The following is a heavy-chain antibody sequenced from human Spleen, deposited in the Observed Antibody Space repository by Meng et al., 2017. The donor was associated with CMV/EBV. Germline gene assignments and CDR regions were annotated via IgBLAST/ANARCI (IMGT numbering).Heavy chain of an antibody. Sequence: SETLSLTCTGSGASTRSSSYLWGWIRQPPGKRLEWIGSIYYTGTTYYNATHKSRVTISIKTSKNQFTLNLKSMTAADTAVYYCARGYCSGTNCYYGYYFDSWGQGVLVTVSS. CDR2: IYYTGTT. CDR1: GASTRSSSYL. J-gene: IGHJ4*02. D-gene: IGHD2-2*01. CDR3: ARGYCSGTNCYYGYYFDS. V-gene: IGHV4-39*06.